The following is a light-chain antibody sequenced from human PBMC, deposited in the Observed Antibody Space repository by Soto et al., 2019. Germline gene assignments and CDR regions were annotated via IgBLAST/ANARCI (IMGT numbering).Light chain of an antibody. J-gene: IGLJ3*02. Sequence: QSALTQPASVSGSPGQSITIACTGTSSDVGGYNHVSWYQVHPGKAPRLVIYDVSIRPPAVSDRFSGSTSGNTASLTISGLQAEDEADYYCSSYTATRTVVFGGGTPLTVL. CDR3: SSYTATRTVV. CDR2: DVS. CDR1: SSDVGGYNH. V-gene: IGLV2-14*03.